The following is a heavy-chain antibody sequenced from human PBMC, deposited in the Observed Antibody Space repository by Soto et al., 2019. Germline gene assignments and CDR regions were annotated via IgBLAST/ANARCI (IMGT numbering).Heavy chain of an antibody. Sequence: HLQLQESGSGLVNPSETLSLTCTVSGDSINSDGQSWSWIRQPPGEALEWVGYIYQTWTTQYNPSLCSLVSISADRSKNQFSLHLTSVTATDTAVYFCARSVFCTSAFCSPNGLAPCGQGILFTASS. D-gene: IGHD2-8*01. J-gene: IGHJ5*02. CDR1: GDSINSDGQS. CDR2: IYQTWTT. V-gene: IGHV4-30-2*01. CDR3: ARSVFCTSAFCSPNGLAP.